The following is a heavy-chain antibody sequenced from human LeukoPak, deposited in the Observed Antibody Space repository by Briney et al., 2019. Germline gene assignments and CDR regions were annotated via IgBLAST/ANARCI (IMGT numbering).Heavy chain of an antibody. V-gene: IGHV1-69*05. Sequence: SVKVSCKASGYTFTSYGISWVRQAPGQGLEWMGRIIPIFGTANYAQKFQGRVTITTDESTSTAYMELSSLRSEDTAVYYCAREAVTMVRGVNYYFDYWGQGTLVTVSS. CDR1: GYTFTSYG. CDR3: AREAVTMVRGVNYYFDY. D-gene: IGHD3-10*01. J-gene: IGHJ4*02. CDR2: IIPIFGTA.